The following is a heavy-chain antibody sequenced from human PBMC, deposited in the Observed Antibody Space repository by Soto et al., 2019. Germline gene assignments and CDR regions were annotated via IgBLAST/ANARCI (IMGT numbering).Heavy chain of an antibody. D-gene: IGHD3-22*01. CDR2: IYWDDDK. CDR3: AHRPYYYYDTSGYFGWFDP. J-gene: IGHJ5*02. CDR1: GFSLSTSGVA. V-gene: IGHV2-5*02. Sequence: SGPTLVNPTQTLTLTCTFSGFSLSTSGVAVGWIRQPPGKALEWLSLIYWDDDKRYSPSLKSRLTITKDTSKNQVVLTMTNVDPVDTATYYCAHRPYYYYDTSGYFGWFDPWGQGTLVTVSS.